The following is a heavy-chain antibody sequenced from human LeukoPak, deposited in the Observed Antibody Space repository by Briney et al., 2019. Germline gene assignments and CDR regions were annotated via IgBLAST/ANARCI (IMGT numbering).Heavy chain of an antibody. J-gene: IGHJ6*02. Sequence: GGTLRLSCAASGFTFSSYCIHWVRQAPGKALEWVAFISYDGRDTYYTDSVKGRFTISRANHKNTVYLQMHTLRPEGTAVYYCAKDRPSLAAAGQLMDVWGQGTTVTVSS. CDR1: GFTFSSYC. CDR3: AKDRPSLAAAGQLMDV. V-gene: IGHV3-30*02. D-gene: IGHD6-13*01. CDR2: ISYDGRDT.